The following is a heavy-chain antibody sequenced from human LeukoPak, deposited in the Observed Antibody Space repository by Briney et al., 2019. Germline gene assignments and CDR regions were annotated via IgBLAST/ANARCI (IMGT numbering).Heavy chain of an antibody. CDR1: GFTFSSHS. V-gene: IGHV3-21*04. D-gene: IGHD6-6*01. CDR3: APSSALTHYYFDY. CDR2: ISPDSGYI. J-gene: IGHJ4*02. Sequence: GGSLRLSCAASGFTFSSHSLMWVGQAPGKGLEGVSSISPDSGYIYYADSVKGRFTISRDNAENSLFLQMNSLGAEDTAGYYCAPSSALTHYYFDYRGQGTLVTVS.